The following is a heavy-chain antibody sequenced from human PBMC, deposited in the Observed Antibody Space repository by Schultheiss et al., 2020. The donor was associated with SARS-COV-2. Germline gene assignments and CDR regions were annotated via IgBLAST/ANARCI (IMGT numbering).Heavy chain of an antibody. CDR2: IYYSGNT. D-gene: IGHD6-19*01. V-gene: IGHV4-34*10. J-gene: IGHJ4*02. CDR1: GGSFSGYY. CDR3: ARLSIAVADY. Sequence: SETLSLTCAVYGGSFSGYYWSWIRQPPGKGLEYIGTIYYSGNTFYNPSLKGRVTMSVDTSKNQFSLKLNFVTAADTAVYYCARLSIAVADYWGQGTLVTVSS.